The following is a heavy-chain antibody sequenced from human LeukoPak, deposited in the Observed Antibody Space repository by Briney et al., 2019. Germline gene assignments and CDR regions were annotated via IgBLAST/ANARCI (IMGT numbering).Heavy chain of an antibody. CDR1: GYSFTAYY. Sequence: VASVKVSCKASGYSFTAYYMHWVRQAPGQGLEWMGILNPRGGATRYAQKFQGRISMTRDTSTSTLYMELSSLRSEDTAVYFCARDKWVSGYETAYYYYGMDVWGQGTTVIVSS. CDR3: ARDKWVSGYETAYYYYGMDV. D-gene: IGHD3-3*01. V-gene: IGHV1-46*01. J-gene: IGHJ6*02. CDR2: LNPRGGAT.